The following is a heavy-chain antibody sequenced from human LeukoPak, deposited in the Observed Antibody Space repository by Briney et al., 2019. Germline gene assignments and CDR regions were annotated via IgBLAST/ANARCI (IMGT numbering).Heavy chain of an antibody. V-gene: IGHV4-39*01. CDR2: IYYSGST. CDR1: GGSISSSSYY. D-gene: IGHD5-24*01. CDR3: ARRRMANPFDY. J-gene: IGHJ4*02. Sequence: SETLSLTCTVSGGSISSSSYYWGWIRQPPGEGLEWIGSIYYSGSTYYNPSLKSRVTISVDTSKNQFSLKLSSVTAADTAVYYCARRRMANPFDYWGQGTLVTVSS.